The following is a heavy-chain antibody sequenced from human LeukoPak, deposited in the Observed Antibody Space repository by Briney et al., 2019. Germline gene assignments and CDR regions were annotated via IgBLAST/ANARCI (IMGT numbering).Heavy chain of an antibody. D-gene: IGHD2-15*01. J-gene: IGHJ4*02. CDR3: VIGVGWQPDY. CDR2: IYKIGTT. CDR1: GFTFSHAW. Sequence: SGGSLRLSCAVSGFTFSHAWMTWVRQAPGKGLEWIGHIYKIGTTNYNPSLKSRLTISADTSKNQFSLKLRSVTAADTAVYYCVIGVGWQPDYWGQGALVTVSS. V-gene: IGHV4-59*01.